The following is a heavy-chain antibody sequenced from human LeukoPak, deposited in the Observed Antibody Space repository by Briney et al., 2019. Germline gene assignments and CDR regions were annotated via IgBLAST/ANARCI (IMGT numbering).Heavy chain of an antibody. Sequence: ASVKVSCKAYGYTFTPYYMHWVRQAPGQGLEWMGIINPSSGSTSYAQKFQGRVTMTRDTSTSTVYMELSSLRSEDTAVYYCARGAWFGELLTPIDYWGQGSLVTVSS. CDR3: ARGAWFGELLTPIDY. CDR2: INPSSGST. CDR1: GYTFTPYY. J-gene: IGHJ4*02. V-gene: IGHV1-46*01. D-gene: IGHD3-10*01.